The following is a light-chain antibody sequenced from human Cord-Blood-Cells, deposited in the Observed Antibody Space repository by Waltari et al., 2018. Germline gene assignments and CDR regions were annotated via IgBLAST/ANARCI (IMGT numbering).Light chain of an antibody. CDR2: DAS. Sequence: DIQMTQSPSTLSASVGDSVTITCRASQSISSWLAWYQQKPGKAPKLLIYDASSLESGVPSRFSGSGSGTEFTLTISSLQPDDFATYYYQQYNSYIFTFGPGTKVDIK. CDR1: QSISSW. CDR3: QQYNSYIFT. J-gene: IGKJ3*01. V-gene: IGKV1-5*01.